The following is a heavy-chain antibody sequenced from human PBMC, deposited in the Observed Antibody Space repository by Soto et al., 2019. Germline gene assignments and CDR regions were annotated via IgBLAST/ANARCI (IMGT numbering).Heavy chain of an antibody. V-gene: IGHV3-11*05. Sequence: PGGSLRLSCAVSGFTFSDYYMTWIRQAPGKGLEWVSYISSSTSHTNYADSVKGRFTTSRDNAKNSLFLQMNSLRAEDTAVYYYARGRGAAADYFDFWGQGTLVTVSS. D-gene: IGHD6-13*01. J-gene: IGHJ4*02. CDR2: ISSSTSHT. CDR1: GFTFSDYY. CDR3: ARGRGAAADYFDF.